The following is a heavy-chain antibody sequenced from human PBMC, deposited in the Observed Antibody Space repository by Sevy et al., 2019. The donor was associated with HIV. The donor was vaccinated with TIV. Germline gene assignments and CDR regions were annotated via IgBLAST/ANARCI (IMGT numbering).Heavy chain of an antibody. J-gene: IGHJ4*02. V-gene: IGHV3-7*01. Sequence: EGSLRLSCAASGFTFSAYWMNWVRQAPGKELEWVANIESDGSDKHYVDSVEGRFTISRDNAKNSLYLQMNSLRIEDTAVYYSAQETVGRFDSWGQGTLVTVSS. CDR2: IESDGSDK. D-gene: IGHD3-16*01. CDR3: AQETVGRFDS. CDR1: GFTFSAYW.